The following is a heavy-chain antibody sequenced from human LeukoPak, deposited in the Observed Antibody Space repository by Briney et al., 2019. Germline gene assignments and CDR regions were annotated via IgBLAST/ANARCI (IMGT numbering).Heavy chain of an antibody. CDR2: INHSGST. V-gene: IGHV4-34*01. CDR3: ARRTKGDYYGSGRHIDY. D-gene: IGHD3-10*01. J-gene: IGHJ4*02. CDR1: GGSFSGYY. Sequence: SETLSLTCAVYGGSFSGYYWSWIRQPPGKGLEWIGEINHSGSTNYNPSLKSRVTISVDTSKNQFSLKLSSVTAADTAVYYCARRTKGDYYGSGRHIDYWGQGTLVTVSS.